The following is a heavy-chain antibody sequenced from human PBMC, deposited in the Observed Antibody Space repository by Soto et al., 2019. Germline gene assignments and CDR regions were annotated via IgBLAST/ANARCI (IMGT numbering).Heavy chain of an antibody. V-gene: IGHV1-69*01. J-gene: IGHJ6*02. D-gene: IGHD6-19*01. Sequence: QVQLVQSGAEVKKPGSSVKVSCKASGGTFSSYAISWVRQAPGQGLEWMGGIIPIFGTANYAQKFQGRVTITADESTSTAYMELSSLRSEDTAVYYCARVREVGSGWEYYYYYYGMDVWGQGTTVTVSS. CDR2: IIPIFGTA. CDR3: ARVREVGSGWEYYYYYYGMDV. CDR1: GGTFSSYA.